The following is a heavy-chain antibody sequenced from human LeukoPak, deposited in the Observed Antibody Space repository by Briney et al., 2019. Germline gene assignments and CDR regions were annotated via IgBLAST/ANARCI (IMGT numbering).Heavy chain of an antibody. CDR3: ARVITMVRGVIRYGMDV. Sequence: SETLSLTCAVYSGSFSGYYWSCIRQPPGKGLEWIGEINHSGSTNYNPSLKSRVTISVDTSKNQFSLKLSSVTAADTAVYCCARVITMVRGVIRYGMDVWGKGTTVTVSS. V-gene: IGHV4-34*01. J-gene: IGHJ6*04. D-gene: IGHD3-10*01. CDR1: SGSFSGYY. CDR2: INHSGST.